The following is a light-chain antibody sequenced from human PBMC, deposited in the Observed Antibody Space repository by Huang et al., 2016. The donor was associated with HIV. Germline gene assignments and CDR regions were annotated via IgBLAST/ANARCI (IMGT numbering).Light chain of an antibody. J-gene: IGKJ3*01. CDR2: AVS. Sequence: IRMTQSPSSLSASTGDRVTITCRANQDINNFLAWYQQRPGSVPKLLIYAVSTLQSGVPSRFSGNGSGTDFTLTIGCLHSEDVATYYCQQYDIHSLTFGPGTRVDIK. V-gene: IGKV1-8*01. CDR1: QDINNF. CDR3: QQYDIHSLT.